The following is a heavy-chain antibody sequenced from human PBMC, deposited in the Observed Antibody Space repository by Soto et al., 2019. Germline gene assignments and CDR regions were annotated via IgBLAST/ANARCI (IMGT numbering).Heavy chain of an antibody. D-gene: IGHD3-10*01. CDR3: ARGDYYGSGSYGVMDV. V-gene: IGHV1-2*04. J-gene: IGHJ6*02. CDR1: GYTFTGYY. Sequence: ASVNVSCKSSGYTFTGYYMHWVRQSPGQGLEWMGWINPNSGGTNYAQKFQGWVTMTRDTSISTAYMELSRLRSDDTAVYYCARGDYYGSGSYGVMDVWGQGTTVTVSS. CDR2: INPNSGGT.